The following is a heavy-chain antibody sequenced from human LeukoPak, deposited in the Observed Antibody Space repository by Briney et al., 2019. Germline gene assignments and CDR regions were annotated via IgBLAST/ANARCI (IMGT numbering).Heavy chain of an antibody. CDR1: GGSISSGSYY. D-gene: IGHD2-2*01. V-gene: IGHV4-61*02. CDR3: GRHAPVPVFQNGMDV. J-gene: IGHJ6*02. CDR2: IYTSGST. Sequence: PSQTLSLTCTVSGGSISSGSYYWSWIRQPAGKGLEWIGRIYTSGSTNYNPSLKSRLTISLGPSKNQFSLKLNSVTAADTAVYFCGRHAPVPVFQNGMDVWGQGTTVIVSS.